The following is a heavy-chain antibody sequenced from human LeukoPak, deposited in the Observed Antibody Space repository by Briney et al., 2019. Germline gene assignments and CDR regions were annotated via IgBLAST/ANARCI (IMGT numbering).Heavy chain of an antibody. CDR2: IYSGGST. V-gene: IGHV3-53*01. D-gene: IGHD3-9*01. CDR3: ARVHPSLN. Sequence: GGPLNLPWAASGFTASRTYLSWFGKLQGKGLEWVSVIYSGGSTYYADSVKGRFTISRDNAKNSLYLQMNSLRAEDTAVYYCARVHPSLNWGQGTLVTVSS. CDR1: GFTASRTY. J-gene: IGHJ4*02.